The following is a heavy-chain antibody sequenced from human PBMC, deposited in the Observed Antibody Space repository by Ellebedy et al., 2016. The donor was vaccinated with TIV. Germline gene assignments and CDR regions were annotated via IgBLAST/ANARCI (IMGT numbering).Heavy chain of an antibody. CDR2: ISSSSSYI. D-gene: IGHD2-2*01. CDR1: GVTFSSYS. J-gene: IGHJ6*02. Sequence: GGSLRLXXAASGVTFSSYSMNWVRHAPGKGLEWVSSISSSSSYIYYADSVKGRFTISRDNAKNSLYLQMNSLRAEDTAVSYCASYQLPGYGKDVWGQGTTVTVSS. CDR3: ASYQLPGYGKDV. V-gene: IGHV3-21*01.